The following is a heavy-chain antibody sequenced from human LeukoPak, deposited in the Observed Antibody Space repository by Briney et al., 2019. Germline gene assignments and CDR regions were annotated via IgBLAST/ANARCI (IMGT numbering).Heavy chain of an antibody. V-gene: IGHV1-2*02. J-gene: IGHJ4*02. CDR1: GYTFTGSY. CDR3: ARDFSGSHPRSY. CDR2: INPNSGGT. D-gene: IGHD1-26*01. Sequence: ASVKVSCKASGYTFTGSYMHLVRQAPGQGLEWMGWINPNSGGTNYAQKFHGRVTMTRDTSISTAYMELSRLRSDDTAVYYCARDFSGSHPRSYWGQGTLVTVSS.